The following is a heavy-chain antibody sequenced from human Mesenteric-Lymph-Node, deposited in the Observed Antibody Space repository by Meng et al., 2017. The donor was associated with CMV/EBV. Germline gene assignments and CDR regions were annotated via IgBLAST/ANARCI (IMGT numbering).Heavy chain of an antibody. CDR3: VRSEYYYGSGLDY. D-gene: IGHD3-10*01. V-gene: IGHV3-74*01. Sequence: AASGITVSNYGMHWVRKTLGKGLVWVSRINSDGTSTSYADSVKGRFTISRDNAKSTLYLQMNSLRVEDTAVYYCVRSEYYYGSGLDYWGQGTLVTVSS. CDR2: INSDGTST. J-gene: IGHJ4*02. CDR1: GITVSNYG.